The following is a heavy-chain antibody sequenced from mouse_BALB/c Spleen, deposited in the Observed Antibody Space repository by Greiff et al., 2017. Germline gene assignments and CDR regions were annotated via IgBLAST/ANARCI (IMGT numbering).Heavy chain of an antibody. V-gene: IGHV5-17*02. CDR1: GFTFSSFG. CDR3: ARGRKGFDY. Sequence: EVMLVESGGGLVQPGGSRKLSCAASGFTFSSFGMHWVRQAPEKGLEWVAYISSGSSTIYYADTVKGRFTISRDNPKNTLFLQMTSLRSEDTAMYYCARGRKGFDYWGQGTTLTVSS. J-gene: IGHJ2*01. CDR2: ISSGSSTI.